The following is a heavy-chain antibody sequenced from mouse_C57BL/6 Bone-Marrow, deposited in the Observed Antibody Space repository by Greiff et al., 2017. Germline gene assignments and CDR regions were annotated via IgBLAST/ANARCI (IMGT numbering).Heavy chain of an antibody. D-gene: IGHD1-1*01. V-gene: IGHV5-6*01. J-gene: IGHJ2*01. CDR2: ISSGGSYA. CDR1: GFTFSSYG. CDR3: ARPIYYYGYFDY. Sequence: EVMLVESGGDLVKPGGSLKLSCAASGFTFSSYGMSWVRQTPDKRLEWVATISSGGSYAYYPASVKGRFTISRDNAKNTLYLQMSSLKSEDTAMYYCARPIYYYGYFDYWGQGTTLTVSS.